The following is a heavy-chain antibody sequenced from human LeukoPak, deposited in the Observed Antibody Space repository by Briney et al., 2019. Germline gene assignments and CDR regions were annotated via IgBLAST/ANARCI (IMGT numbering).Heavy chain of an antibody. Sequence: PGRSLRLSCAASGFTFSSYGMHWVRQAPGKGLEWVAVISYDGSNKYYADSVKGRFTISRDNSKNTLYLQMNSLRAEDTAVYYCARDPEGYCSSTSCYTNDFDYWGQGTLVTVSS. CDR1: GFTFSSYG. CDR2: ISYDGSNK. J-gene: IGHJ4*02. D-gene: IGHD2-2*02. V-gene: IGHV3-30*03. CDR3: ARDPEGYCSSTSCYTNDFDY.